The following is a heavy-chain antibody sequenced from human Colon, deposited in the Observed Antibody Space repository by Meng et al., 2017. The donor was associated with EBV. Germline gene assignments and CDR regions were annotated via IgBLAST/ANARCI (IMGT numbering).Heavy chain of an antibody. D-gene: IGHD4-23*01. Sequence: EVQLLESGGGLVQPGGALRLSCTASGFTFSNYAMAWVRQAPGKGLEWVSTIGAGGTTYYADSVKGRFTISRDTSKNTLYLQINSLRAEDTAVYYCAKGGGTSLYYFHDWGPGTLGTVAS. V-gene: IGHV3-23*01. CDR1: GFTFSNYA. CDR2: IGAGGTT. CDR3: AKGGGTSLYYFHD. J-gene: IGHJ4*02.